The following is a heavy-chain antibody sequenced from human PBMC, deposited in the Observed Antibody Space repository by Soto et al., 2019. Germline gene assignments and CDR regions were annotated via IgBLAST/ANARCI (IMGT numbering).Heavy chain of an antibody. CDR1: GYSFTSYW. D-gene: IGHD6-6*01. Sequence: PGESLKISCKGSGYSFTSYWIGWVRQMPGKGMEWMGIIYPGESDTRYSPSFEGQVTISADKSITTAYLQWSSLKASDTAMYYCARPSYSSSRYYGMDVWGQGTTVTVSS. V-gene: IGHV5-51*01. CDR2: IYPGESDT. CDR3: ARPSYSSSRYYGMDV. J-gene: IGHJ6*02.